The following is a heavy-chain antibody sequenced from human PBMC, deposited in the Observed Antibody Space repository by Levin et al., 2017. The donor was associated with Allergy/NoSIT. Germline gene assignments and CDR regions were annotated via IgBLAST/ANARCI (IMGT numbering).Heavy chain of an antibody. CDR2: IYRGGST. CDR1: GFTVSSSY. Sequence: GGSLRLSCAASGFTVSSSYMIWVRQAPGKGLEWVSVIYRGGSTYYADSVKGRFTISRDNSKNTFYLQMNSLRAEDTAVYYCARGDYPLLDYWGQGTLVTVSS. CDR3: ARGDYPLLDY. J-gene: IGHJ4*02. D-gene: IGHD4-11*01. V-gene: IGHV3-66*02.